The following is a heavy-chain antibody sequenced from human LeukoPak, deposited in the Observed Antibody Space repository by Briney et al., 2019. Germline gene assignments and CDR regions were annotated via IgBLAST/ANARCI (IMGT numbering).Heavy chain of an antibody. CDR1: GFTFTEYA. J-gene: IGHJ4*02. CDR3: ARAMGYCSRTSCYFDS. CDR2: ISVGGDIT. D-gene: IGHD2-2*01. Sequence: GGSLRLSCAASGFTFTEYAIHWVRQAPGKGLEYVSAISVGGDITYFANSVKGRFSASRGNSKNTVHLQMGSVRPEDMGVYYCARAMGYCSRTSCYFDSWGPGTLVTVSS. V-gene: IGHV3-64*01.